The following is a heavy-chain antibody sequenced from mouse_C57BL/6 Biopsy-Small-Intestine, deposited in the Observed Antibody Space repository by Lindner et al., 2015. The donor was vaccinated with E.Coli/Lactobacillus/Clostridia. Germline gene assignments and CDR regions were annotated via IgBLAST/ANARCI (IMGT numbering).Heavy chain of an antibody. CDR3: VRDAGTYFDY. J-gene: IGHJ2*01. D-gene: IGHD4-1*01. CDR2: IYPKNGGH. Sequence: VQLQESGPELVKPGASVKMSCKASGYTFTDNYMHWVKQSHGESLEYIGYIYPKNGGHGYNQKFKGKATLTVDMSSSTAYMELRSLTSEESAVYYCVRDAGTYFDYWGQGSTLTVSS. CDR1: GYTFTDNY. V-gene: IGHV1-34*01.